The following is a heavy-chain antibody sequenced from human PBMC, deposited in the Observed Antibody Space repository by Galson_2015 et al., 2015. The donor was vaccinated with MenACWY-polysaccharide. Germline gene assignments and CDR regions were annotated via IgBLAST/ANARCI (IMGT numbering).Heavy chain of an antibody. V-gene: IGHV4-61*02. Sequence: PLSLTCSVSGGSISTGSSYWSWVRQPAGKGLEWIGRIHSRGSTDYSPSLKSRVTISTDTSRNQLSLKLSSVTAADTAVYYCARSLGYSDSAFDNGRDVDRRFDPWGQGTLVTVSS. J-gene: IGHJ5*02. CDR2: IHSRGST. CDR3: ARSLGYSDSAFDNGRDVDRRFDP. D-gene: IGHD5-12*01. CDR1: GGSISTGSSY.